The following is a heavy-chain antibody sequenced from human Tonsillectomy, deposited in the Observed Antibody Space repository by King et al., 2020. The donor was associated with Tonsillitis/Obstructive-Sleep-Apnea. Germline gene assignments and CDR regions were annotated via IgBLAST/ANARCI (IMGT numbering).Heavy chain of an antibody. Sequence: VQLVQSGGDLVQPGGSLRLSCAASGFTFSIFSMSWVRQAPGKGLEWVSSIIPTGITYYADSVRGRFTISRDNSKNTVSLQMNSLRAEDTAIYYCAKGGRESDYWGQGTLVSVSS. CDR2: IIPTGIT. J-gene: IGHJ4*02. CDR3: AKGGRESDY. D-gene: IGHD5-24*01. CDR1: GFTFSIFS. V-gene: IGHV3-23*04.